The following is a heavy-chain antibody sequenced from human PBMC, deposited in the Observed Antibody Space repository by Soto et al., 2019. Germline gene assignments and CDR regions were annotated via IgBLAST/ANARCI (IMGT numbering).Heavy chain of an antibody. Sequence: QLQLQESGPGLVKPSETLSLTCTVSGGSISSSSYYWGWIRQPPGKGLEWIGSIYYSGSTYYNPSLKRRVTISVDTSKNQFSLKLSSVTAADTAVYYCASGPWDIVVVVAANYWYFDLWGRGTLVTVSS. D-gene: IGHD2-15*01. V-gene: IGHV4-39*01. CDR3: ASGPWDIVVVVAANYWYFDL. CDR1: GGSISSSSYY. CDR2: IYYSGST. J-gene: IGHJ2*01.